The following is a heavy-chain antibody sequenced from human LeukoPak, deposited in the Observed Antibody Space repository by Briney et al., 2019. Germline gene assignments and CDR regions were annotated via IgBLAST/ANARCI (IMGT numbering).Heavy chain of an antibody. V-gene: IGHV3-15*01. CDR1: GFTFSNAW. D-gene: IGHD5-18*01. CDR2: IKRKSDGGTT. J-gene: IGHJ6*03. CDR3: TTYGYSYGLDYYYYMDV. Sequence: GGSLRLSCAASGFTFSNAWMSWVRQAPGKGLEWVGRIKRKSDGGTTDYAAPVKGRFTISRDDSKNTLYLQMNSLKTEDTAVYYCTTYGYSYGLDYYYYMDVWSKGTTVTVSS.